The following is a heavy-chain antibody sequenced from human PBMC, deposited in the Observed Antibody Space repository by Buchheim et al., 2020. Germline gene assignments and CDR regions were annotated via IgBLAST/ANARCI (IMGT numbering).Heavy chain of an antibody. Sequence: QELLIQSGTEVKRPGASVKVSCKSSGYTFTAHFIQWVRQAPGQGLEWIGGIDTSTGVTTNARKFQGRVTMTRDTSTTTVDMGLSSLRSDDTAIYYCARSNYYRMDVWGQGTT. CDR1: GYTFTAHF. V-gene: IGHV1-46*01. D-gene: IGHD3-10*01. CDR3: ARSNYYRMDV. J-gene: IGHJ6*02. CDR2: IDTSTGVT.